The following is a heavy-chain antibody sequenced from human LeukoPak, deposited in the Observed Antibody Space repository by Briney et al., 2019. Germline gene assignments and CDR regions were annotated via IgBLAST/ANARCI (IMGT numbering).Heavy chain of an antibody. D-gene: IGHD2-21*01. CDR3: AREGLLGSGYTYWGDFDY. CDR1: GGSFSGYY. V-gene: IGHV4-34*01. J-gene: IGHJ4*02. Sequence: PSETLSLTCAVYGGSFSGYYWSWIRQPPGKGLEWIGEINHSGSTNYNPSLKSRVTISVDTSKNQFSLKLSSMTAADTAVYYCAREGLLGSGYTYWGDFDYWGQRTLVTVSS. CDR2: INHSGST.